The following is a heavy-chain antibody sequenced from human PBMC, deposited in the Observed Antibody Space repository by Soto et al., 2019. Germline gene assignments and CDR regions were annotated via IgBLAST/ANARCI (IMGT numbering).Heavy chain of an antibody. CDR1: GYTFTSYD. Sequence: QVQLVQSGAEVKKPGASVKVSCKASGYTFTSYDINWVRQATGQGLEWMGWMNPNSGNTGYAQKFQGRVTMTRNTSISTAYMELSSLRSEDTAVYYCARALPHIAVAGTFSYYGMDVWDQGTTVTVSS. CDR3: ARALPHIAVAGTFSYYGMDV. J-gene: IGHJ6*02. D-gene: IGHD6-19*01. CDR2: MNPNSGNT. V-gene: IGHV1-8*01.